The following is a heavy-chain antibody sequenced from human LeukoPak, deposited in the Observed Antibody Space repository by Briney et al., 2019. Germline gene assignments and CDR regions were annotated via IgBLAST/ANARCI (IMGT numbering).Heavy chain of an antibody. CDR1: GYTFTGYY. CDR3: ARGYCSSTSCSTRWFDP. V-gene: IGHV1-2*02. J-gene: IGHJ5*02. CDR2: INPNSGGT. Sequence: ASVKVSCKASGYTFTGYYMHWVRQAPGQGLEWMGWINPNSGGTNYAQKFQGKVTMTRDTSISTAYVELSRLRSDDTAVYYCARGYCSSTSCSTRWFDPWGQGTLVTVSS. D-gene: IGHD2-2*01.